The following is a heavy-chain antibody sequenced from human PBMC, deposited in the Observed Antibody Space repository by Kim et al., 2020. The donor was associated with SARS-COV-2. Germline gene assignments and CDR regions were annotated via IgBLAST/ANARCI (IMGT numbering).Heavy chain of an antibody. D-gene: IGHD1-20*01. J-gene: IGHJ3*02. Sequence: GGSLRLSCAASGFTFSTYWMHWVRQVPGKGLVWVSRVNGDGTEENYADSAKGRFTISRDNAKNTLYLQMNSLRAEDTAVYYCARDGRTGITAPSTCDIWG. CDR1: GFTFSTYW. CDR2: VNGDGTEE. CDR3: ARDGRTGITAPSTCDI. V-gene: IGHV3-74*01.